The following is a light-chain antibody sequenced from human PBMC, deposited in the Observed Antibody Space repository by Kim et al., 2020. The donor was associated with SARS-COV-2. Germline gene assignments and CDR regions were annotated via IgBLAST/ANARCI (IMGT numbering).Light chain of an antibody. Sequence: SASLGDTVTITCRTSLNIDNYFNWYQQQPGKAPKLLIFGASNLQTGVPSRFSGSGSGTEFSLSVSSLQPEGSATYYCQQSYSTPWTFGQGTKLEI. CDR1: LNIDNY. J-gene: IGKJ2*02. CDR2: GAS. CDR3: QQSYSTPWT. V-gene: IGKV1-39*01.